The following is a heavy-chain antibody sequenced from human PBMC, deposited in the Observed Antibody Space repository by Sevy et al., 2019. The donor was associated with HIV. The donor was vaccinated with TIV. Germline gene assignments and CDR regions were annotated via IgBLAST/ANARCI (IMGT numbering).Heavy chain of an antibody. V-gene: IGHV4-34*01. J-gene: IGHJ6*02. CDR2: INHSGST. D-gene: IGHD3-3*01. Sequence: SETLSLTCAVYGGSFSGYYWSWIRQPPGKGLEWIGEINHSGSTNYNPSLKSRVTISVDTSKNQFSLKLSSVTAADTAVYYCARGRGITIFGVVIRMDVWGQGTTVTVSS. CDR1: GGSFSGYY. CDR3: ARGRGITIFGVVIRMDV.